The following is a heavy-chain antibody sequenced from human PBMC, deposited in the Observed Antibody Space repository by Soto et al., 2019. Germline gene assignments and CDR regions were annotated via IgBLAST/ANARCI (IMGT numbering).Heavy chain of an antibody. CDR3: ARGEIEGWELRLGAFDI. Sequence: QVQLVQSGAEVKKPGASVKVSCKASGYTFTSYGISWVRQAPGQGLEWMGWISAYNGNTNYAQKLQGRVTMTTDTSTRTAYKGLRGLGSDDTAVYFCARGEIEGWELRLGAFDIWGQGTMVTVSS. CDR2: ISAYNGNT. D-gene: IGHD1-26*01. CDR1: GYTFTSYG. V-gene: IGHV1-18*01. J-gene: IGHJ3*02.